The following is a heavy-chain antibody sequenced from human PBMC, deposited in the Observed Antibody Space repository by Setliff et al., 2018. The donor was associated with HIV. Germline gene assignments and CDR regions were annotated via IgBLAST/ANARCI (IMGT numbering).Heavy chain of an antibody. Sequence: ASVKVSCKASADTFTNCLINWVRQAPGQGLEWMGWINSYNGNTKFAQKFQGRVTMTTDTSTTTAFMELRSLKADDTGIYYCSRSGVPPYYYYGMDVWGQGTTVTAP. V-gene: IGHV1-18*01. D-gene: IGHD3-10*01. J-gene: IGHJ6*02. CDR3: SRSGVPPYYYYGMDV. CDR2: INSYNGNT. CDR1: ADTFTNCL.